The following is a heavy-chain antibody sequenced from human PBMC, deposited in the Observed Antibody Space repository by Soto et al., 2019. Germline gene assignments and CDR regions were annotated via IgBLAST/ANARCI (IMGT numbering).Heavy chain of an antibody. CDR2: ISFDGTTK. CDR3: ARHRDGGTYTYIDH. V-gene: IGHV3-30-3*01. D-gene: IGHD3-10*01. Sequence: GPLRLSCAASVFTFTALGLHWVRQAPGKGLEWVGPISFDGTTKYFADSVRGRFTISRDNSKNMLFLQLNSLRVEDTAVYYCARHRDGGTYTYIDHWGPGTLVTVSS. J-gene: IGHJ4*02. CDR1: VFTFTALG.